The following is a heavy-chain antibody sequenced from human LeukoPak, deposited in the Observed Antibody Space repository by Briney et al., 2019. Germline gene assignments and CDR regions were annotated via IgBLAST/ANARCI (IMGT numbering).Heavy chain of an antibody. D-gene: IGHD3-22*01. Sequence: ASETLSLTCTVSGGSISSYYGSWIRQPAGKGLEWIGRISTNGSTNYNPSLKSRITISADTSKNQFSLKLSSVTAADTAVYYCARDTGYYDSSGYTYYYYGMDVRGERTTVTVSS. V-gene: IGHV4-4*07. CDR2: ISTNGST. CDR1: GGSISSYY. J-gene: IGHJ6*01. CDR3: ARDTGYYDSSGYTYYYYGMDV.